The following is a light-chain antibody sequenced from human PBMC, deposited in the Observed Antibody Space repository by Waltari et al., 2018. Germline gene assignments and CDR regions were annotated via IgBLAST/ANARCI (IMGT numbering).Light chain of an antibody. CDR2: DVS. J-gene: IGLJ2*01. V-gene: IGLV2-11*01. CDR3: CSYAGSYTVV. Sequence: QSALTQPRSVAGSPGQSVTISSTGTSRDVGGYNYVSWYQQHPGKAPKLMIYDVSKRPSGVPDRFSGSKSGNTASLTISALQAEDEADYDCCSYAGSYTVVFGGGTKLTVL. CDR1: SRDVGGYNY.